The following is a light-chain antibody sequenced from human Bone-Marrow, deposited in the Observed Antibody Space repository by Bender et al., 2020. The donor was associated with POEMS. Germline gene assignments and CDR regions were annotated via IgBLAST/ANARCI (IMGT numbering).Light chain of an antibody. J-gene: IGLJ3*02. CDR2: RHA. CDR1: SSNIGSNF. V-gene: IGLV1-47*01. CDR3: AAWDDSLSGWV. Sequence: QSVLTQPPSASGTPGQRVTISCSGSSSNIGSNFVYWYQQLPGAAPKLLIYRHAQRPSGVPNRFSGSKSGTSASLAISGLRSEDEADYYCAAWDDSLSGWVFGGGTKLTVL.